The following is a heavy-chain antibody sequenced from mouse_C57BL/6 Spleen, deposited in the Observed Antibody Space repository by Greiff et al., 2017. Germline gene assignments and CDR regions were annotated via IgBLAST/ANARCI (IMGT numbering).Heavy chain of an antibody. V-gene: IGHV1-15*01. D-gene: IGHD2-5*01. Sequence: QVQLQQSGAELVRPGASVTLSCKASGYTFTDYEMHWVKQTPVHGLEWIGAIDPETGGTAYTQKFKGKAILTADKASSTSYMELRSLTSEDSSVYYCTRRGVYSNYDYWGQGTTLTVSS. CDR2: IDPETGGT. J-gene: IGHJ2*01. CDR3: TRRGVYSNYDY. CDR1: GYTFTDYE.